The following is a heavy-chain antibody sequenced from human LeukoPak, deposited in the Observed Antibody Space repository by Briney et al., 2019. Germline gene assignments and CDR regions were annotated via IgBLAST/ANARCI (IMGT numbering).Heavy chain of an antibody. D-gene: IGHD6-19*01. V-gene: IGHV4-34*01. CDR3: AREIGLIAVAGAYYYYGMDV. CDR2: INQSGIT. CDR1: GGSLSSYY. Sequence: PSETLSLTCAVYGGSLSSYYWSWIRQPPGKGLEWIGEINQSGITSYNSSLKSRVTISEDTSKNQFSLKLTSMTAADTAVYYCAREIGLIAVAGAYYYYGMDVWGQGTTVTVSS. J-gene: IGHJ6*02.